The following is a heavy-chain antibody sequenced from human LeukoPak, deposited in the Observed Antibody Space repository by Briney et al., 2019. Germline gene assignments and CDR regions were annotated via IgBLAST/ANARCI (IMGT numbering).Heavy chain of an antibody. Sequence: PGGSLRLSCAASGFTFSSYAMSWVRQAPGKGLEWVSAISGSGGSTYYADSVKGRFTISRDSSKNTLYLQMNSLRAEDTAVYYCAAHYCGGDCYVDYWGQGTLVTVSS. CDR2: ISGSGGST. CDR1: GFTFSSYA. D-gene: IGHD2-21*02. CDR3: AAHYCGGDCYVDY. J-gene: IGHJ4*02. V-gene: IGHV3-23*01.